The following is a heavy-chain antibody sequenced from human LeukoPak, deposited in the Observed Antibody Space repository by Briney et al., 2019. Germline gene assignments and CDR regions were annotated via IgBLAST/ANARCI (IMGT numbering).Heavy chain of an antibody. CDR1: GASIDSHSW. J-gene: IGHJ4*02. Sequence: KPSGTLSLTCAVSGASIDSHSWWSWVRQPPGKGLEWIGEIYHSGGANYKPSLKSRVTMSVDTSKNHFSLKLTSVTAADTAVYYCAYNRNFALDNWGQETLVTVSS. CDR2: IYHSGGA. V-gene: IGHV4-4*02. D-gene: IGHD1-14*01. CDR3: AYNRNFALDN.